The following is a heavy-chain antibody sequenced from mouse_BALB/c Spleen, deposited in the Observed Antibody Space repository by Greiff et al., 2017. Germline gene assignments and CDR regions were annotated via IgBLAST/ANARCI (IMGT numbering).Heavy chain of an antibody. CDR1: GFTFSSYG. D-gene: IGHD1-1*01. CDR2: ISSGGSYT. CDR3: ANYYGSSYDWFAY. J-gene: IGHJ3*01. Sequence: EVNVVESGGDLVKPGGSLKLSCAASGFTFSSYGMSWVRQTPDKRLEWVATISSGGSYTYYPDSVKGRFTISRDNAKNTLYLQMSSLKSEDTAMYYCANYYGSSYDWFAYWGQGTLVTVSA. V-gene: IGHV5-6*01.